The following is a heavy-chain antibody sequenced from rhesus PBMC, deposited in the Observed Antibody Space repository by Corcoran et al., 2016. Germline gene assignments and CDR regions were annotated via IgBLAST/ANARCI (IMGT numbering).Heavy chain of an antibody. D-gene: IGHD3-9*01. Sequence: QVQLQESGPGLVKPSETLSLTCAVSGGSFSSYWWSWIRQPPGKGLEWIGGSNGNSGSTNYTPSLKSRVTISKDASKNQFSLKLSSVTAADTAVYYCARLGEDDYGYYYTSFDYWGQGVLVPVSS. CDR1: GGSFSSYW. V-gene: IGHV4-80*01. J-gene: IGHJ4*01. CDR3: ARLGEDDYGYYYTSFDY. CDR2: SNGNSGST.